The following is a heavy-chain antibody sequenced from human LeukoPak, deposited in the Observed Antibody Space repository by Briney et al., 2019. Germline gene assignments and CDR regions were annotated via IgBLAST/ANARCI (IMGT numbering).Heavy chain of an antibody. V-gene: IGHV3-21*01. D-gene: IGHD2-8*01. CDR2: ISSSSSYI. J-gene: IGHJ4*02. Sequence: GGSLRLSCAASGFTFSSYSMNWVRQAPGKGLEWVSSISSSSSYIYYADSVKGRFTISRDNAKNSLYLQMNSLRAEDTAVYYCARAPHYCTNGVCYSPPFDYWGQGTLVTVSS. CDR1: GFTFSSYS. CDR3: ARAPHYCTNGVCYSPPFDY.